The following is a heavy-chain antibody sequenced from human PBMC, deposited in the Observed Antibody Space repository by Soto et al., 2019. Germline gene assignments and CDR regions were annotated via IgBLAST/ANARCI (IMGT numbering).Heavy chain of an antibody. J-gene: IGHJ2*01. CDR2: IYYNGSP. CDR3: ARGSVVQYWYFDL. D-gene: IGHD2-15*01. V-gene: IGHV4-61*01. Sequence: SEPLSLTSTVSGDSISSSCYYWGWIRQPPGQELEWIGYIYYNGSPEYNPSLKSRVTLSLDTSKNQFSLKLDSVTAAYAAVYYCARGSVVQYWYFDLWGRGTLVAVS. CDR1: GDSISSSCYY.